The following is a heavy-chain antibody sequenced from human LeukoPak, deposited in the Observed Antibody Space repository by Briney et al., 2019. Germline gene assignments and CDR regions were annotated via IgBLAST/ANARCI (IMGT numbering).Heavy chain of an antibody. CDR2: ISSSSSYI. D-gene: IGHD2-21*02. Sequence: PGGSLRLSCAASGFTFSSYSMNWVRQAPGKGLEWVSSISSSSSYIYYADSVKGRFTISRDNAKNSLYLQMNSLRAEDTAVYYCATVVVVTAWSSLDYWGQGTLVTVSS. J-gene: IGHJ4*02. CDR3: ATVVVVTAWSSLDY. CDR1: GFTFSSYS. V-gene: IGHV3-21*01.